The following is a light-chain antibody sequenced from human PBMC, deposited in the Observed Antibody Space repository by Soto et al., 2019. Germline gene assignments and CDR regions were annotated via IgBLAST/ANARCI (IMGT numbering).Light chain of an antibody. V-gene: IGKV3-11*01. CDR2: DAS. CDR3: QQRSNWPT. J-gene: IGKJ1*01. CDR1: QSVSSY. Sequence: EILLTQSPSTLSLSPGERATLSCRASQSVSSYLAWYQQKPGQAPRLLIYDASNRATGIPARLSGSGSGTDFTLTISCLQSEDFATYYCQQRSNWPTFGQGTKVDIK.